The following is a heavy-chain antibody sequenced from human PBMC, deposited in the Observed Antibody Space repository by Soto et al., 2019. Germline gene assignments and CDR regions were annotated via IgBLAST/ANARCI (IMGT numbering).Heavy chain of an antibody. D-gene: IGHD2-2*01. Sequence: QVQLVQSGAEVKKPGSSVKVSCKASGGTFSSYAISWVRQAPGQGLEWMGGIIPIFGTANYAQKFQGRVTITADKSTSTAYMELNRLRSEDTAVYYCASRAVVVPAAKLYYYYGMDVWGQGPTVTVS. V-gene: IGHV1-69*06. CDR3: ASRAVVVPAAKLYYYYGMDV. J-gene: IGHJ6*02. CDR1: GGTFSSYA. CDR2: IIPIFGTA.